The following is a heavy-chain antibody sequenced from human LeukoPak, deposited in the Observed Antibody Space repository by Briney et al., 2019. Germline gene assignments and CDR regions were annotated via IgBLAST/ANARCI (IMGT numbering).Heavy chain of an antibody. J-gene: IGHJ4*02. Sequence: SETLSLTCTVSGGSIGSYYWNWIRQAPGKGLEWIGCIHYSGSTNHHSSLKSRVTISVDTSKNQYSLKLSSVTAADTAVYYCARDGVAGGFDYWGQGTLVTVSS. CDR1: GGSIGSYY. CDR3: ARDGVAGGFDY. D-gene: IGHD6-19*01. V-gene: IGHV4-59*01. CDR2: IHYSGST.